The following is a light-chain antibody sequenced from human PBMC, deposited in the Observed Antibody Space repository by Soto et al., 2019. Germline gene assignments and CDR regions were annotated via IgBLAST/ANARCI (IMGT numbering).Light chain of an antibody. CDR1: QSISKF. V-gene: IGKV1-39*01. Sequence: DIQMTQSPSSLSASVGDRVTISCRASQSISKFLNWYQQKPGKAPNLLIYGASILQRGVPSRFSGSGSGTDFTLTISSLQPEDFATYYCQQSDSTPRTFGHGTKVEIK. J-gene: IGKJ1*01. CDR3: QQSDSTPRT. CDR2: GAS.